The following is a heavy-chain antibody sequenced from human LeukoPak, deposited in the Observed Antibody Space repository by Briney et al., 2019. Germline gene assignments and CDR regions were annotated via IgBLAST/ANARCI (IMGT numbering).Heavy chain of an antibody. Sequence: PSETLSLTCTVSGGSISSHYWSWIRQPPGKGLEWIGYIYYSGSTNYNPSLKSRVTISVDTSKNQFSLKLSSVTAAGTAVYYCARDMSSSSSYWGQGTLVTVSS. CDR2: IYYSGST. CDR1: GGSISSHY. V-gene: IGHV4-59*11. J-gene: IGHJ4*02. D-gene: IGHD6-6*01. CDR3: ARDMSSSSSY.